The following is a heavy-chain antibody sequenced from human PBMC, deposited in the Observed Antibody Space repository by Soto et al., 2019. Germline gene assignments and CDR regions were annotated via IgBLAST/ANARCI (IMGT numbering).Heavy chain of an antibody. CDR2: IYYSGST. J-gene: IGHJ4*02. Sequence: QLQLQESGPGLVKPSETPSLTCTVSGGSISSSSYYWGWIRQPPGKGLEWIGSIYYSGSTHYNPSLKSRVTISVDTSKNQFSLKLSSVTAADTAVYYCATPWFGDGDYWGQGTLVTVSS. CDR1: GGSISSSSYY. V-gene: IGHV4-39*01. D-gene: IGHD3-10*01. CDR3: ATPWFGDGDY.